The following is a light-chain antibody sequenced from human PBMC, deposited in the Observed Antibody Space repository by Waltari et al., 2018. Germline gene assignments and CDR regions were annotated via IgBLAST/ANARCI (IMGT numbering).Light chain of an antibody. V-gene: IGLV1-44*01. CDR3: AAWDDSLSGPG. J-gene: IGLJ3*02. CDR2: TNN. Sequence: QSVLTQPPSASGTPGQRVTIPCSGSTSNIGSNTVNWYQQLPGPAPKLPIYTNNHRPSGVPDRFSGSKSGTSASLAISGLQSEDEADYYCAAWDDSLSGPGFGGGTKVTVL. CDR1: TSNIGSNT.